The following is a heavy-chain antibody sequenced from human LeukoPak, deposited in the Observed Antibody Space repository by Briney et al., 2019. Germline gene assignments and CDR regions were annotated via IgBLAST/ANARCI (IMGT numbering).Heavy chain of an antibody. CDR3: AREEDCSSTSCYQVFDY. Sequence: SVKVSCKASGGTFRSYTISWVRQAPGQGLEWMGRIIPILGIANYAQKFQGRVTITADKSTSTAYMELSSLRSEDTAVYYCAREEDCSSTSCYQVFDYWGQGTLVTVSS. D-gene: IGHD2-2*01. CDR2: IIPILGIA. CDR1: GGTFRSYT. V-gene: IGHV1-69*04. J-gene: IGHJ4*02.